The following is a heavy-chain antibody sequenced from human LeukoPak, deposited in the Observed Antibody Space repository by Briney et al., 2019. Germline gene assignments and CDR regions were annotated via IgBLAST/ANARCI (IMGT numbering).Heavy chain of an antibody. V-gene: IGHV3-23*01. J-gene: IGHJ4*02. CDR3: AKLNLGEMAYFDS. CDR1: GFIFSSYV. CDR2: ISVGGGDT. Sequence: QPGGSLRLSCEASGFIFSSYVMGWVRQAPGKGLEWVSSISVGGGDTFTADSVKGRFTITRENSKNTLNLQMMGLRVEDTAIYYCAKLNLGEMAYFDSWGQGTLVTVSS. D-gene: IGHD2-21*01.